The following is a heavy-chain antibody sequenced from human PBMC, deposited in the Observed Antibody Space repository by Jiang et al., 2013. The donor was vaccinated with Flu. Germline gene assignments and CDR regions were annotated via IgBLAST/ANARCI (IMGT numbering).Heavy chain of an antibody. V-gene: IGHV4-59*01. CDR2: IYYSGST. CDR3: ARAGYSKFDY. D-gene: IGHD5-12*01. Sequence: YIYYSGSTNYNPSLKSRVTISVDTSKNQFSLKLSFVTAADTAVYYCARAGYSKFDYWGQGTLVTVSS. J-gene: IGHJ4*02.